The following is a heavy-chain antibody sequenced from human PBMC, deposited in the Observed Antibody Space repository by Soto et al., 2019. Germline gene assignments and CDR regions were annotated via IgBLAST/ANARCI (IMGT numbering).Heavy chain of an antibody. CDR2: INHSGST. J-gene: IGHJ6*02. D-gene: IGHD2-15*01. CDR1: GGSFSGYY. Sequence: TSETLSLTCAVYGGSFSGYYWSWIRQPPGKGLEWIGEINHSGSTNYNPSLKSRVTISVDTSKNQFSLKLSSVTAADTAVYYCARGQGYWFYYYYGMDVWGQGTTVTVSS. V-gene: IGHV4-34*01. CDR3: ARGQGYWFYYYYGMDV.